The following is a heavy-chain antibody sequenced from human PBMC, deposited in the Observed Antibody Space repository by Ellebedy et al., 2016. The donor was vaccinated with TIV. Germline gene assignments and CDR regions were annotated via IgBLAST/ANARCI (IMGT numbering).Heavy chain of an antibody. D-gene: IGHD5-18*01. Sequence: PGGSLRLSCGASRFTFSNYAMSWVRQAPGMGLEWVSTISGTGGTTYYADSVKGRFTISRDKSKNKMYLQMNSLRAEDTAVYYCAGHGDRAMTHWGQGTLVTVSS. CDR2: ISGTGGTT. CDR1: RFTFSNYA. J-gene: IGHJ4*02. V-gene: IGHV3-23*01. CDR3: AGHGDRAMTH.